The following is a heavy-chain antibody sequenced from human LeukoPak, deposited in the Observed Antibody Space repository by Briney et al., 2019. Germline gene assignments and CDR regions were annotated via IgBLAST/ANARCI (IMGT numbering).Heavy chain of an antibody. Sequence: GGSLRLSCAASAFTFDDYAMHWVRQAPGKGLEWVSGISWNSGSIGYADSVKGRFTISRDNAKNSLYLQMNSLRAEDTALYYCAKDRSPYCSSTSCYTTADGYWGQGTLVTVSS. J-gene: IGHJ4*02. D-gene: IGHD2-2*02. CDR3: AKDRSPYCSSTSCYTTADGY. V-gene: IGHV3-9*01. CDR2: ISWNSGSI. CDR1: AFTFDDYA.